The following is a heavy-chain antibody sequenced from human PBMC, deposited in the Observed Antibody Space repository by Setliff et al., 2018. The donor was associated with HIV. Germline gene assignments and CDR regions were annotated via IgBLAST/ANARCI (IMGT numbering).Heavy chain of an antibody. CDR1: GFVFTDHS. D-gene: IGHD1-26*01. CDR2: ISATGTTV. Sequence: PGGSLRLSCAASGFVFTDHSFHWVRQAPGEGLEWLSYISATGTTVSYADSVRGRFIISRDSVRNELYLQMKRLRVEDTALYYCVRDQLRVPERWDFDFWGQGTLVTVSS. CDR3: VRDQLRVPERWDFDF. J-gene: IGHJ4*02. V-gene: IGHV3-48*01.